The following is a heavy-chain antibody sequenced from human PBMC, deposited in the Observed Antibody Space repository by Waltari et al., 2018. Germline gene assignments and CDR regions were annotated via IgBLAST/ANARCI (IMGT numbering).Heavy chain of an antibody. V-gene: IGHV4-59*01. D-gene: IGHD3-22*01. Sequence: IGNIYYSGSTNYNPSLKSRVTISVDTSKNQFSLKLSSVTAADTAVYYCARESPRYYYDSSGYYPTYYFDYWGQGTLVTVSS. CDR3: ARESPRYYYDSSGYYPTYYFDY. CDR2: IYYSGST. J-gene: IGHJ4*02.